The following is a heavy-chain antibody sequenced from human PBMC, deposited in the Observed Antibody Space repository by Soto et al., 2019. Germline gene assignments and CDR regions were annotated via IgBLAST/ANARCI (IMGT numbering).Heavy chain of an antibody. D-gene: IGHD2-2*01. J-gene: IGHJ5*02. CDR1: GGTFSSYA. CDR2: IIPIFGTA. CDR3: ARGDCSSTSCPNWFDP. Sequence: SVKVSCKASGGTFSSYAISWVRQAPGQGLERMGGIIPIFGTANYAQKFQGRVTITADESTSTAYMELSSLRSEDTAVYYCARGDCSSTSCPNWFDPWGQGTLVTVSS. V-gene: IGHV1-69*13.